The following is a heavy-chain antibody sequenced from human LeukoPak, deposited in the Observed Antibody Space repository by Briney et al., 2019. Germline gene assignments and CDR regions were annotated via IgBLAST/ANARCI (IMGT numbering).Heavy chain of an antibody. Sequence: GGSLRLSCAASGFTFSNYWMTWVRQAPGKGLEWVANIEQDGSEKYYVDSVKGRFTISRDNAKNSLNLQMNSLRAEDTAVYYCARVASVHYYGSSGFGYYYYYMDVWGKGTTVTVSS. CDR1: GFTFSNYW. J-gene: IGHJ6*03. CDR3: ARVASVHYYGSSGFGYYYYYMDV. CDR2: IEQDGSEK. V-gene: IGHV3-7*01. D-gene: IGHD3-22*01.